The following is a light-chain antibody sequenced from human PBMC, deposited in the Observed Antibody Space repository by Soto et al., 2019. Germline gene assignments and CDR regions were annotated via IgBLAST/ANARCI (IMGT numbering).Light chain of an antibody. V-gene: IGKV3-20*01. CDR3: QQYNNWPRT. CDR2: GAS. Sequence: EIVLTQSPATLSLSPGERATLSCRASQSVSSYLAWYQQKPGQAPRLLIYGASSRATGIPDRFSGSGSGTDFTLTISRLEPEDFAVYYCQQYNNWPRTFGQGTKVHIK. CDR1: QSVSSY. J-gene: IGKJ1*01.